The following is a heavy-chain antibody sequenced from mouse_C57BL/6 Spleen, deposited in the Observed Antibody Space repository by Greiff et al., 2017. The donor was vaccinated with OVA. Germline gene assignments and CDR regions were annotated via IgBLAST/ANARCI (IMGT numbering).Heavy chain of an antibody. CDR3: ARGHYYGSSGGYFDV. CDR2: IDPSDSYT. V-gene: IGHV1-69*01. J-gene: IGHJ1*03. D-gene: IGHD1-1*01. CDR1: GYTFTSYW. Sequence: QVQLQQPGAELVMPGASVKLSCKASGYTFTSYWMHWVKQRPGQGLEWIGEIDPSDSYTNYNQKFKGKSTLTVDKSSSTAYMQLSSLTSEDSAVYYCARGHYYGSSGGYFDVWGTGTTVTVSS.